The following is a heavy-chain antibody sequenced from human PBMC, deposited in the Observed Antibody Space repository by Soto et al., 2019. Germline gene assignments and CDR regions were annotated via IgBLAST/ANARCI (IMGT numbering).Heavy chain of an antibody. Sequence: QVQLQESGPGLVKPSQTLSLTCTVSGGSISSGGYYWSWIRQHPGKGREWIGYIYYSGSTYYNPSLKSRVTISVDTSKNQFSLKLSSVTAADTAVYYCARSYDSSGYYYFDYWGQGTLVTVSS. CDR1: GGSISSGGYY. D-gene: IGHD3-22*01. CDR2: IYYSGST. V-gene: IGHV4-31*03. CDR3: ARSYDSSGYYYFDY. J-gene: IGHJ4*02.